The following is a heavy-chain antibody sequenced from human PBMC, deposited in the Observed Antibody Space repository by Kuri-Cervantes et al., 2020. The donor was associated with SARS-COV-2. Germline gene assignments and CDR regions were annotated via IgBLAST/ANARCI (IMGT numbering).Heavy chain of an antibody. D-gene: IGHD6-13*01. V-gene: IGHV1-69*13. Sequence: SVKVSCKASGGTFSSYAISWVRQAPGQGLEWMGGIIPIFGTANYAQKLQGRVTITADESTSTAYMELSSLRSEDTAVYYCARVPPGIAAAGILDYWGQGTLVTVSS. CDR3: ARVPPGIAAAGILDY. CDR2: IIPIFGTA. J-gene: IGHJ4*02. CDR1: GGTFSSYA.